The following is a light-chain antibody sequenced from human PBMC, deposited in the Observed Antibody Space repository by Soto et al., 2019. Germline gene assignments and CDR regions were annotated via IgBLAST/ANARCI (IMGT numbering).Light chain of an antibody. CDR1: QSTSSY. CDR2: DVS. J-gene: IGKJ2*01. CDR3: QQRNRWPPVYT. V-gene: IGKV3-11*01. Sequence: EIVLTQSPATLSLSPGERATLSCKTSQSTSSYLAWYQHRPGQTPRLLIYDVSNRATGIPARFSGSGSGTDFTLTISSLEPEDFAVYYCQQRNRWPPVYTFGQGTKVDIK.